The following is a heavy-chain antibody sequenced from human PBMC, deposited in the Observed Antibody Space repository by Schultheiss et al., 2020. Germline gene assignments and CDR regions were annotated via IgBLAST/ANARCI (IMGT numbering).Heavy chain of an antibody. Sequence: SETLSLTCTVSGGSISSYYWSWIRQPPGKGLEWIGYIYYSGSTNYNPSLKSRVTISVDTSKNQFSLKLSSVTAADTAVYYCARYGYQLLLFDPWGQGTLVTVSS. D-gene: IGHD2-2*01. CDR2: IYYSGST. CDR1: GGSISSYY. J-gene: IGHJ5*02. V-gene: IGHV4-59*01. CDR3: ARYGYQLLLFDP.